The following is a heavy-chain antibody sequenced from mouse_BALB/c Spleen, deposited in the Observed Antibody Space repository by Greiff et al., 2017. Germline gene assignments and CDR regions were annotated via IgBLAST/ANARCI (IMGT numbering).Heavy chain of an antibody. J-gene: IGHJ4*01. Sequence: EVKLVESGGGLVQPGGSLKLSCAASGFTFSSYTMSWVRQTPEKRLEWVAYISNGGGSTYYPDTVKGRFTISRDNAKNTLYLQMSSLKSEDTAMYYCARRIKDYAMDYWGQGTSVTVSS. CDR3: ARRIKDYAMDY. D-gene: IGHD2-4*01. CDR2: ISNGGGST. CDR1: GFTFSSYT. V-gene: IGHV5-12-2*01.